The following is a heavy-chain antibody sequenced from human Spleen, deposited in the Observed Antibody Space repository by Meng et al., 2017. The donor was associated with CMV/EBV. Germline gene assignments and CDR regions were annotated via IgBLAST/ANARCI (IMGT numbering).Heavy chain of an antibody. J-gene: IGHJ6*02. V-gene: IGHV3-11*04. CDR2: ISPSGGAI. CDR1: GFTFSDFY. CDR3: AKSKAGHFFYYGMDV. Sequence: GGSLRLSCAASGFTFSDFYMSWIRQAPGKGLEWLSYISPSGGAIYDADFMKGRFTISRDNSKNTLYLEMKSLRGDDTAVYLCAKSKAGHFFYYGMDVWGQGTTVTVSS.